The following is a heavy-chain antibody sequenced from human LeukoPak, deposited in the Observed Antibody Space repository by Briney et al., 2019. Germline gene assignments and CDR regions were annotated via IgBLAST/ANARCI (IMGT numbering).Heavy chain of an antibody. V-gene: IGHV6-1*01. CDR3: ARDVATTGWYTFDY. D-gene: IGHD6-19*01. CDR1: GDSVSSISGA. CDR2: TYYRSKWYS. J-gene: IGHJ4*02. Sequence: SQTLSVTCAISGDSVSSISGAWNWVRQSPSRGLEWLGRTYYRSKWYSDYAVPIQGRISINPDTSKNQFTLHLFSVTPDDTAVYYCARDVATTGWYTFDYWGQGTRVTVSS.